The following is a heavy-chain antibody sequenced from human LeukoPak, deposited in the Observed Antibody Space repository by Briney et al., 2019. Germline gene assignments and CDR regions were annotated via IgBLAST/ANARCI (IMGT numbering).Heavy chain of an antibody. J-gene: IGHJ4*02. D-gene: IGHD6-13*01. CDR1: GGSFSDYY. V-gene: IGHV4-34*01. CDR3: ARHSSSWYPIDY. Sequence: SETLSLTCAVYGGSFSDYYWSWIRQPPGKGLEWIGEINHSGSTNYNPSLKSRVTISVDTSKNQFSLKLSSVTAADTAVYYCARHSSSWYPIDYWGQGTLVTVSS. CDR2: INHSGST.